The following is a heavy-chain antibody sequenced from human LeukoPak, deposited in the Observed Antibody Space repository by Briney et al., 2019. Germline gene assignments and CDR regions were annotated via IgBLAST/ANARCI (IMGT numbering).Heavy chain of an antibody. CDR1: GYSISSGYY. D-gene: IGHD3-16*02. Sequence: SETLSLTCTVSGYSISSGYYWGWIRQPPGKGLEWIGSIYHSGSTYYNPSLKSRVTISVDTSKNQFSLKLSSVTAADTAVYYCARGRDYDYVWGSYRYGYYYYMDVWGKGTTVTVSS. J-gene: IGHJ6*03. V-gene: IGHV4-38-2*02. CDR3: ARGRDYDYVWGSYRYGYYYYMDV. CDR2: IYHSGST.